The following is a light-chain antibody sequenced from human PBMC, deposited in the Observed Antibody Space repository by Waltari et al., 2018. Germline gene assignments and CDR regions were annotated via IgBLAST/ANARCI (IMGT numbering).Light chain of an antibody. CDR1: QSVLYSVNNKNL. V-gene: IGKV4-1*01. J-gene: IGKJ1*01. CDR3: QQYFSIPWT. Sequence: DIVMTQSPDSLAVSLGERATFSCQSNQSVLYSVNNKNLLAWYQQKPGHPPKLLIYWASFRESGVPDRFTGRGSGTDFSLTITSLQAEDVAVYYCQQYFSIPWTFGQGTKLEIK. CDR2: WAS.